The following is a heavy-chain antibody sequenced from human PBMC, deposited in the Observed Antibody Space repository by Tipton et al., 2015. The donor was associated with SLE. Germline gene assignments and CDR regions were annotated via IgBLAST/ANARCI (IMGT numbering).Heavy chain of an antibody. CDR1: GGSFSGYY. Sequence: LRLSCAVYGGSFSGYYWSWIRQPPGKGLEWIGEINHSGSTNYNPSLKSRVTISADTSKNQFSLKLSSVTAADTAVYYCAIRIVGATSFDYWGQGTLVTVSS. J-gene: IGHJ4*02. CDR3: AIRIVGATSFDY. V-gene: IGHV4-34*01. CDR2: INHSGST. D-gene: IGHD1-26*01.